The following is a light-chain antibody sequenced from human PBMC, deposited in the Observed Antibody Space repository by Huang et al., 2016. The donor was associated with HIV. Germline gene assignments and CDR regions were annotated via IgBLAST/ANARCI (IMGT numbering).Light chain of an antibody. CDR1: QTFLYSSNNETY. V-gene: IGKV4-1*01. CDR2: GAS. Sequence: DIVMTQSPDSLAVALGERVTINCKSSQTFLYSSNNETYLAWYQQRPRQQPRLLIHGASARDAGVPERFSGSGSETDFTLTISGLQAEDVAVYYCQQYYSTPTFGGGTKVEI. CDR3: QQYYSTPT. J-gene: IGKJ4*01.